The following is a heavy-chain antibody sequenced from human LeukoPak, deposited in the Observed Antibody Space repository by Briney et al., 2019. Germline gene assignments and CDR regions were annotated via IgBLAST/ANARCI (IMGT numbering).Heavy chain of an antibody. J-gene: IGHJ3*02. Sequence: GGSLRLSYAASGFTFSSYAMSWVRQAPGKGLEWVSAISGSGGSTYYADSVKGRFTISRDNSKNTLYLQMNSLRAEDTAVYYCAKYPGYSSGWLDAFDIWGQGTMVTVSS. V-gene: IGHV3-23*01. CDR3: AKYPGYSSGWLDAFDI. CDR1: GFTFSSYA. CDR2: ISGSGGST. D-gene: IGHD6-19*01.